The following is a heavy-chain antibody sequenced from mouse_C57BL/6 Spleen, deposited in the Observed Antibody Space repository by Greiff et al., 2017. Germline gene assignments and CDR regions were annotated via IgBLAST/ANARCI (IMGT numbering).Heavy chain of an antibody. CDR1: GYTFTGYW. J-gene: IGHJ2*01. V-gene: IGHV1-9*01. CDR2: ILPGSGST. CDR3: ARYGVTTVVATDFDY. D-gene: IGHD1-1*01. Sequence: VKLMESGAELMKPGASVKLSCKATGYTFTGYWIEWVKQRPGHGLEWIGEILPGSGSTNYNEKFKGKATFTADTSSNTAYMQLSSLTTEDSDIYYCARYGVTTVVATDFDYWGQGTTLTVSS.